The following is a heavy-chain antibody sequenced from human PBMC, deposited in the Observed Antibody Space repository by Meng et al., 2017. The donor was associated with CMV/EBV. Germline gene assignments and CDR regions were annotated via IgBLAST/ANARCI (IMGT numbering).Heavy chain of an antibody. V-gene: IGHV1-8*03. D-gene: IGHD3-3*01. J-gene: IGHJ6*02. CDR3: ARSGTRYYETYYDFWSGYYYYYYGMDV. CDR1: GYTFTGYD. CDR2: MNPNSGNT. Sequence: ASVKVSCKASGYTFTGYDINWVRQATGQGLEWMGWMNPNSGNTGYAQKFQGRVTITRNTSISTAYMELSSLRSEDTAVYYCARSGTRYYETYYDFWSGYYYYYYGMDVWGQGTTVTVSS.